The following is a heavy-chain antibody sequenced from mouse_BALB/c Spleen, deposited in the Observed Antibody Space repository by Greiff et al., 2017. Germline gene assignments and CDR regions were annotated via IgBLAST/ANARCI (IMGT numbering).Heavy chain of an antibody. D-gene: IGHD1-2*01. J-gene: IGHJ4*01. V-gene: IGHV1-7*01. Sequence: VQLVESGAELAKPGASVKMSCKASGYTFTSYWMHWVKQRPGQGLEWIGYINPSTGYTEYNQKFKDKATLTADKSSSTAYMQLSSLTSEDSAVYDYARDDGYPLSYAMDYWGQGTSVTVSS. CDR2: INPSTGYT. CDR1: GYTFTSYW. CDR3: ARDDGYPLSYAMDY.